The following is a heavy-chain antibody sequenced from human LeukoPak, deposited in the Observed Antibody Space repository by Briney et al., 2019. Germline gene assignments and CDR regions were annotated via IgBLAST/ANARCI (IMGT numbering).Heavy chain of an antibody. V-gene: IGHV3-64*01. CDR1: GFTFSNYA. D-gene: IGHD1-1*01. J-gene: IGHJ3*02. Sequence: GGSLRLSCAASGFTFSNYAMHWVRQAPGKGLEYVSAISSNGASTFYANSVKGRFTISRDNSKNTLYLQMGSLRAEDVAVYYCARGDIQLWAHDAFDIWGQGTMVTVSS. CDR3: ARGDIQLWAHDAFDI. CDR2: ISSNGAST.